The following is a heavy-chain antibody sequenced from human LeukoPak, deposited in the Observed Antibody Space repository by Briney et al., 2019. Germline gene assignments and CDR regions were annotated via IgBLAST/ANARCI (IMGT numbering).Heavy chain of an antibody. CDR2: FDPEDGET. V-gene: IGHV1-24*01. Sequence: ASVKVPCKVSGYTLTELSMHWVRQAPGKGLEWMGGFDPEDGETIYAQKFQGRVTMTEDTSTDTAYMELSSLRSEDTAVYYCATNAGSQWLVHDYWGQGTLVTVSS. D-gene: IGHD6-19*01. J-gene: IGHJ4*02. CDR1: GYTLTELS. CDR3: ATNAGSQWLVHDY.